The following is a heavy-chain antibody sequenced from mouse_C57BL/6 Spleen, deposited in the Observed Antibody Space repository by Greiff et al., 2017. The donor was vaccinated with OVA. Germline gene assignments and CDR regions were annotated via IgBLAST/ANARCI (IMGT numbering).Heavy chain of an antibody. CDR2: IYPGSGST. J-gene: IGHJ3*01. D-gene: IGHD2-4*01. Sequence: VQLQQPGAELVKPGASVKMSCKASGYTFTSYWMTWVKQRPGQGLEWIGDIYPGSGSTNYNEKFKSKATLTVDTSSSTAYMQLSSLTSEDSAVYYCATEVGLRQSFAYWGQGTLVTVSA. V-gene: IGHV1-55*01. CDR1: GYTFTSYW. CDR3: ATEVGLRQSFAY.